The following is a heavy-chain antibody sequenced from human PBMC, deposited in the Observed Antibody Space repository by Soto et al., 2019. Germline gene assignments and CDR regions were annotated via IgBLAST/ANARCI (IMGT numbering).Heavy chain of an antibody. V-gene: IGHV2-26*01. D-gene: IGHD4-17*01. CDR3: ARSYYGDYYFDY. CDR2: IFSNDEK. Sequence: QVTLKESGPVLVKPTETLTLTCTVSGFSLSNARMGVSWIRQPPGKALEWLAHIFSNDEKSYSTSLKSRLTIXKXXYKRQVVLTMTNMEPVDTATYSGARSYYGDYYFDYWGQGTLVTVSS. CDR1: GFSLSNARMG. J-gene: IGHJ4*02.